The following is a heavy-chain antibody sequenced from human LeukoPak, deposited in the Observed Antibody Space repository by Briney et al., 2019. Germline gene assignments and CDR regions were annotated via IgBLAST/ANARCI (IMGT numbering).Heavy chain of an antibody. CDR2: IYYSGYT. Sequence: PSETLSLTCTVSGGSISSYYWSWIRQPPGKGLEWIGYIYYSGYTNYNPSLKSRVTISVDTSKNQFSLHLNSVTPEDTAVYYCARDRCYSSGCYSGQDYWGQGTLVTVSS. D-gene: IGHD6-19*01. V-gene: IGHV4-59*12. CDR3: ARDRCYSSGCYSGQDY. CDR1: GGSISSYY. J-gene: IGHJ4*02.